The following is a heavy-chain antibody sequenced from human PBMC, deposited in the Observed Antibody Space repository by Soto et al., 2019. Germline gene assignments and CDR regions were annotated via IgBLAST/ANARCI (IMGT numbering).Heavy chain of an antibody. Sequence: EVQLVESGGGLVQPGGSLRLSCAASGFTFSSDWMNWVRQSPGKGLEWVSRIISGGTRVSYADSVKGRFIITRDNAKNTRYLEMHSLTADDTAVYYCARERTSKGGMDIWGQGTTVTVSS. CDR1: GFTFSSDW. V-gene: IGHV3-74*01. J-gene: IGHJ6*02. CDR3: ARERTSKGGMDI. CDR2: IISGGTRV.